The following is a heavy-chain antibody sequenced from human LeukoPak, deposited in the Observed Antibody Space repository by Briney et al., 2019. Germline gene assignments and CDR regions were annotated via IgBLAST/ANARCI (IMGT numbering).Heavy chain of an antibody. D-gene: IGHD3-10*01. V-gene: IGHV1-18*01. CDR2: ISAYNGNT. CDR1: GYTFTSYG. Sequence: ASVKVSCKASGYTFTSYGISWVRQAPGQGLEWMGWISAYNGNTNYAQKLQGRVTMTTDTSTSTAYMELRSLRSDDTAVYYCARDPMVRGVITYYFDYWGQGTLVTVSS. J-gene: IGHJ4*02. CDR3: ARDPMVRGVITYYFDY.